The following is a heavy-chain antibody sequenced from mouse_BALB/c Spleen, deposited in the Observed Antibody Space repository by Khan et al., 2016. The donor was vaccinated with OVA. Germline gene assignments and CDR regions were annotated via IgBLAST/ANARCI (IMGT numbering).Heavy chain of an antibody. CDR3: ARSGTMSTVRPTDLDS. CDR1: GYSITSDYA. Sequence: EVQLQESGPGLVKPSQSLSLTCTVTGYSITSDYAWNWIRQFPGNKLEWMGYIKYSGSTRYNPSLKSRISITRNEWQNQFFLQLSSVTTDDTATSFSARSGTMSTVRPTDLDSWGQGTTLTVSS. J-gene: IGHJ2*01. CDR2: IKYSGST. D-gene: IGHD1-1*01. V-gene: IGHV3-2*02.